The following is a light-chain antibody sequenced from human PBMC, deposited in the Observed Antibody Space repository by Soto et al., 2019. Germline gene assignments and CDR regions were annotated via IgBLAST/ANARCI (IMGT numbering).Light chain of an antibody. J-gene: IGKJ4*01. CDR3: QQYNNSPLT. Sequence: EIVMTQSPATLSVSPGERATLSCRASQSVSSNLAWYQQKPGQAPRLLIYGASTRATGIPARFSGSGSGTEFTLTISNLQSEDFAVYYCQQYNNSPLTFGGGTKVEIK. V-gene: IGKV3-15*01. CDR2: GAS. CDR1: QSVSSN.